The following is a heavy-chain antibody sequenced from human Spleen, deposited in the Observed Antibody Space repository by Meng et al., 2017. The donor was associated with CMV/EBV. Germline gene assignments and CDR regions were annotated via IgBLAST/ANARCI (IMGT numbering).Heavy chain of an antibody. Sequence: SVKVSCKASGGTFSSYTISWVRQAPGQGLEWMGGIIPILGIANYAQKFQGRVTITADKSTSTAYMELSSLRSEDTAVYYCARSDSSDVYFDYWGQGTLVTVSS. CDR3: ARSDSSDVYFDY. CDR1: GGTFSSYT. V-gene: IGHV1-69*10. D-gene: IGHD3-22*01. CDR2: IIPILGIA. J-gene: IGHJ4*02.